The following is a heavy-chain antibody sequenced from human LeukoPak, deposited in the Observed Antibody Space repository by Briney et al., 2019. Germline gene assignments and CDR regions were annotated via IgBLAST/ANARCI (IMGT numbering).Heavy chain of an antibody. Sequence: PSETLSLTCALYGGSFSGDNWSWIRQPPGKGLEWIAELNHSGSTNYNPTLKSRVTISVDKSKTQFSLKMSSVTAADKAVYYCARGPDIVVVPAPTDNCYYYGMDVWGQGTTVTVSS. CDR1: GGSFSGDN. D-gene: IGHD2-2*01. CDR3: ARGPDIVVVPAPTDNCYYYGMDV. CDR2: LNHSGST. J-gene: IGHJ6*02. V-gene: IGHV4-34*01.